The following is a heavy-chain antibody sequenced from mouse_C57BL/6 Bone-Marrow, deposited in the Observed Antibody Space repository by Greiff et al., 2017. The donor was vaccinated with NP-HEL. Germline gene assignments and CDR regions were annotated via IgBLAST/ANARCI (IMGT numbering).Heavy chain of an antibody. CDR2: IDPETGGT. D-gene: IGHD3-2*02. Sequence: VQVVESGAELVRPGASVTLSCKASGYTFTDYEMHWVKQTPVHGLEWIGAIDPETGGTAYNQKFKGKAILTADKSSSTAYMELRSLTSEDSAVYYCTREALGFAYWGQGTLVTVSA. CDR1: GYTFTDYE. CDR3: TREALGFAY. V-gene: IGHV1-15*01. J-gene: IGHJ3*01.